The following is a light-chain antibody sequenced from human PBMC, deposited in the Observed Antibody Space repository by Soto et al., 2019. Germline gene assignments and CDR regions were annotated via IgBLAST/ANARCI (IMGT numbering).Light chain of an antibody. CDR2: EVT. CDR3: SSYAGSDNLA. Sequence: QSALTQPPSASGSPGQSVTISCTGTSSDVGGYNYVSWYQQHPGKAPKLIIYEVTKRPSGVADRFSGSKSGDTASLTVSEIHTDDEAEYYCSSYAGSDNLAFGGGTKLTVL. CDR1: SSDVGGYNY. J-gene: IGLJ2*01. V-gene: IGLV2-8*01.